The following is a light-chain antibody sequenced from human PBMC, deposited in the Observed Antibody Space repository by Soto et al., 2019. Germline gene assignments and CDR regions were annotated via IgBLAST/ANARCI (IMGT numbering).Light chain of an antibody. J-gene: IGKJ2*01. V-gene: IGKV1-5*01. CDR2: DAS. CDR1: QSISSW. CDR3: QHYNSYLYT. Sequence: DIQMTQSPSTLSASVGDRVTITCRASQSISSWLAWYQQKPGKAPKLLIYDASSLESGVPSRFSGSGSGTEFTLTISSLQPADFATYYCQHYNSYLYTFGQGTKLEIK.